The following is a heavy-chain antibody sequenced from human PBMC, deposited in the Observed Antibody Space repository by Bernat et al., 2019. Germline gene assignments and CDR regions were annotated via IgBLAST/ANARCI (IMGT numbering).Heavy chain of an antibody. J-gene: IGHJ6*02. D-gene: IGHD2-2*01. Sequence: EVQLVESGGGLVKPGGSLRLSCAASGFTFSNAWMSWVRQAPGKGLEWVGRIKSKTDGGTTDYAAPVKGRFTITSDDSKNTLYLQMNSLKTEDTAVSYCTADIVVVPAAIRSPYYYYYYGMDVWGQGTTVTVSS. CDR2: IKSKTDGGTT. V-gene: IGHV3-15*01. CDR1: GFTFSNAW. CDR3: TADIVVVPAAIRSPYYYYYYGMDV.